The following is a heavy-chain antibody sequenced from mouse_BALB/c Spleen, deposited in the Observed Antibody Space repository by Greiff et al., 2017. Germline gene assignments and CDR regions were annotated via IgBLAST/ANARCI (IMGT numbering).Heavy chain of an antibody. CDR2: IWGDGST. Sequence: LMAPSQSLSITCTVSGFSLTGYGVNWVRQPPGKGLEWLGMIWGDGSTDYNSALKSRLSISKDNSKSQVFLKMNSLQTDDTARYYCARVYDYDGYWYFDVWGAGTTVTVSS. D-gene: IGHD2-4*01. V-gene: IGHV2-6-7*01. CDR3: ARVYDYDGYWYFDV. CDR1: GFSLTGYG. J-gene: IGHJ1*01.